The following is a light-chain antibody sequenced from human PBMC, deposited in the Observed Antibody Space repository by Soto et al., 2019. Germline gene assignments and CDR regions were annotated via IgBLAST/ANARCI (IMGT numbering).Light chain of an antibody. CDR1: SSDVGGYNY. CDR3: SSYTSSSTPV. Sequence: QSALTQPASVSGSPGQSITISCTGTSSDVGGYNYVSWYQQHPGKAPKLLIFEVRSRPSGVSNRFSGSKSANTASLTISGLQAEDEADYYCSSYTSSSTPVFGGVTQLTVL. CDR2: EVR. J-gene: IGLJ3*02. V-gene: IGLV2-14*01.